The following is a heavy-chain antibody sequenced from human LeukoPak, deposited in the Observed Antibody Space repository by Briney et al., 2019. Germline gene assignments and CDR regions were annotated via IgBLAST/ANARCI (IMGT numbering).Heavy chain of an antibody. J-gene: IGHJ4*02. V-gene: IGHV1-8*01. D-gene: IGHD3-16*01. CDR3: ARTAGDFDY. CDR2: MNPKSGNT. Sequence: ASVKVSCKASGYTFTTYDINWVRQATGQGLEWMGRMNPKSGNTGYARKFQGRVTMTRDTSISTAYMELSSLISDDTAMYYCARTAGDFDYWGQGTLVTVSS. CDR1: GYTFTTYD.